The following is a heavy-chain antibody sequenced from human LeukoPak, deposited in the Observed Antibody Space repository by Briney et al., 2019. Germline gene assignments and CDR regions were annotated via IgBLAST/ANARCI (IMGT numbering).Heavy chain of an antibody. J-gene: IGHJ6*03. CDR3: ARRSSGWYSGYMDV. Sequence: ASAKVSCKASGYTFTSYGISWVRQAPGQGLEWMGWISAYNGNTNYAQKLQGRVTMTTDISTSTAYMELRSLRSDDTAVYYCARRSSGWYSGYMDVWGKGTTVTVSS. D-gene: IGHD6-19*01. CDR1: GYTFTSYG. CDR2: ISAYNGNT. V-gene: IGHV1-18*01.